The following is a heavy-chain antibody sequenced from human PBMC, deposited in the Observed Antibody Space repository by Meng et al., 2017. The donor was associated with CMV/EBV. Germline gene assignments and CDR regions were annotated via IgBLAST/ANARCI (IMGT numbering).Heavy chain of an antibody. J-gene: IGHJ4*02. D-gene: IGHD1-1*01. Sequence: LGLSCAASGFTFSGYWMSWVRQAPGKGLEWVANIKQDGSEKYYVDSVKGRFTISRDNAKNSLYLQMNSLRAEDTAVYYCASTTGTVNYWGQGTLVTVSS. CDR1: GFTFSGYW. V-gene: IGHV3-7*01. CDR2: IKQDGSEK. CDR3: ASTTGTVNY.